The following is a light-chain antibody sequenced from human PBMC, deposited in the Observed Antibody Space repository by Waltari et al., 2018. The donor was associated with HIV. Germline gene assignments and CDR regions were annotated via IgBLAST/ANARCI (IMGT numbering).Light chain of an antibody. CDR3: CSYAGTTTYVI. J-gene: IGLJ2*01. CDR2: EVT. V-gene: IGLV2-23*02. Sequence: QSALTQPASVSGSPGQSITISCTGTSSDVGSYHLVSWYQQHPGKAPKLVIYEVTKRPAGVSNRFSGSKSGNTASLTSSGLQTEDEADYYCCSYAGTTTYVIFGGGTKLTVL. CDR1: SSDVGSYHL.